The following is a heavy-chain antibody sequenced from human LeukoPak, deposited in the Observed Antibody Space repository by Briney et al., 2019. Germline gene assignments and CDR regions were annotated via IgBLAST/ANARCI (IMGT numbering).Heavy chain of an antibody. D-gene: IGHD2-2*01. CDR2: INPNSGGT. V-gene: IGHV1-2*02. CDR3: ARGYCSSTSCYYYFDY. J-gene: IGHJ4*02. Sequence: ASVKVSCKASGYTFTGYYMHWVRQAPRQGLEWMGWINPNSGGTNYAQKFQGRVTMTRDTSISTAYMELSRLRSDDTAVYYCARGYCSSTSCYYYFDYWGQGTLVTVSS. CDR1: GYTFTGYY.